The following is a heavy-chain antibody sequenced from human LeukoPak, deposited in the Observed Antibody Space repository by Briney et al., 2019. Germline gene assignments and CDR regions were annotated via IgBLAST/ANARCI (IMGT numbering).Heavy chain of an antibody. CDR3: ARDRGRYSSSSWFDP. D-gene: IGHD6-6*01. J-gene: IGHJ5*02. CDR1: GYTFTSYG. Sequence: GASVKVSCKASGYTFTSYGISWVRQAPGQGLEWMGWISAYNGNTNYAQKLQGRVTMTADTSTSTAYMELRSLRSDDTAAYYCARDRGRYSSSSWFDPWGQGTLVTVSS. V-gene: IGHV1-18*01. CDR2: ISAYNGNT.